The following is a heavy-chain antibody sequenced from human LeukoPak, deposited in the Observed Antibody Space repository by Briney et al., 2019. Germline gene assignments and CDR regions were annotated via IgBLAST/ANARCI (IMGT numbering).Heavy chain of an antibody. J-gene: IGHJ4*02. Sequence: GRSLRLSCAASGFTFSSYGMHWVRQAPGKGLEWVAVISYDGSNKYYADSVKGRFTISRDNSKNTLYLQMNSLRAEDTAVYYCAKDGRGFAYCSSTSYYFDYWGQGTLVTVSS. CDR3: AKDGRGFAYCSSTSYYFDY. D-gene: IGHD2-2*01. CDR1: GFTFSSYG. V-gene: IGHV3-30*18. CDR2: ISYDGSNK.